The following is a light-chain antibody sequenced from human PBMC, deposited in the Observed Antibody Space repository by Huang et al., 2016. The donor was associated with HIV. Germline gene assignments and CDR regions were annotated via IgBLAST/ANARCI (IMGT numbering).Light chain of an antibody. Sequence: DIQMTQSPSSVSASVGDKISFTRRASHDINRWLALYKQKPGKAPKLLIYAASTLQGGVPSRFSGRVSGTGFTLTINNLQPEDLATYFCQQAVSFPLTFGGGTKVEIK. CDR2: AAS. CDR3: QQAVSFPLT. CDR1: HDINRW. J-gene: IGKJ4*01. V-gene: IGKV1-12*01.